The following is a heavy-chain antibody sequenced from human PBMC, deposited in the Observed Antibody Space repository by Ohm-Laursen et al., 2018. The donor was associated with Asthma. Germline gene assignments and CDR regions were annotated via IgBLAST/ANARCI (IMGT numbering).Heavy chain of an antibody. CDR1: GFTVSSNY. J-gene: IGHJ1*01. Sequence: SLRLSCSASGFTVSSNYMSWVRQAPGKGLEWVSVIYSGGSTYYADSVKGRFTISRENAKNSLYLQMNSLRAGDTAVYYCARGIGRDGSFQYWGQGTLVTVAS. V-gene: IGHV3-53*01. D-gene: IGHD5-24*01. CDR2: IYSGGST. CDR3: ARGIGRDGSFQY.